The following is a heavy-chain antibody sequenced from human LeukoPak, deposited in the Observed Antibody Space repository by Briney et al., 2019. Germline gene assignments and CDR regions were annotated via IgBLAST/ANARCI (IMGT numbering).Heavy chain of an antibody. D-gene: IGHD3-10*01. V-gene: IGHV3-23*01. Sequence: GGSLRLSCAASRYTFSSYAMSWVRQAPGMRLEWVSTIGGSGGGIYYADSVKGRFTISRDNSQSTLYLQMNSLRAEDTAVYYCAKYRGFGDSYDSWGQGTLVTVSS. CDR2: IGGSGGGI. CDR1: RYTFSSYA. J-gene: IGHJ4*02. CDR3: AKYRGFGDSYDS.